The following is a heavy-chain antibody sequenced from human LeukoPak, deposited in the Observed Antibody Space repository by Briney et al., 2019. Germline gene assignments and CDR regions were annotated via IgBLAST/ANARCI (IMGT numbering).Heavy chain of an antibody. J-gene: IGHJ4*02. D-gene: IGHD3-10*01. CDR2: ISGSGGST. V-gene: IGHV3-23*01. CDR3: AKDRRFGFGELPYYFDY. CDR1: GLTFSSYA. Sequence: GGSLRLSCAASGLTFSSYAMSWVRQAPGKGLEWVSAISGSGGSTYYADSVKGRFTISRDNSKNTLYLQMNGLRAEDTAVYYCAKDRRFGFGELPYYFDYWGQGTLVTVSS.